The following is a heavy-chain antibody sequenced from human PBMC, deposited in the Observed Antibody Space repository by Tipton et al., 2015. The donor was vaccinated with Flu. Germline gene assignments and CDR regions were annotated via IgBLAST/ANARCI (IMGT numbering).Heavy chain of an antibody. CDR2: IYSGGST. CDR3: ARASITMIEEYYFDS. V-gene: IGHV3-53*01. D-gene: IGHD3-22*01. J-gene: IGHJ4*02. CDR1: GFTVSNNY. Sequence: SLRLSCAVSGFTVSNNYMGWVRQAPGKGLEWVSLIYSGGSTFYAEFGKGRFTISRDNSKNTVYLQMNGLRAEETAMYYCARASITMIEEYYFDSWGQGTLVTVSS.